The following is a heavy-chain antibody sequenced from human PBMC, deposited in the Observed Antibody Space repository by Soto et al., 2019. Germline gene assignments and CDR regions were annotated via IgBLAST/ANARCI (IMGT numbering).Heavy chain of an antibody. D-gene: IGHD4-17*01. CDR3: ARGANDYGDYYYFDY. CDR1: GYTFTIYG. V-gene: IGHV1-18*01. CDR2: ISTYKGNT. J-gene: IGHJ4*02. Sequence: QVQLVQSGAEVKKPGASVKVSCKASGYTFTIYGISWVRQAPGQGLEWMGWISTYKGNTIYARKLQGRVTMTTDTSTSTAYMELRSLRSDDTAVYYCARGANDYGDYYYFDYLGQGTLVTVTS.